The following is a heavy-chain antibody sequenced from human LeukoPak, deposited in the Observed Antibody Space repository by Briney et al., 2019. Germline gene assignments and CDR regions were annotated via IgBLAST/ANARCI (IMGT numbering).Heavy chain of an antibody. V-gene: IGHV4-39*01. Sequence: SETLSLTCTVSGGSIGSSPYYWGWIRQPPGKGLEWIGNIYYSGTTYYNPSLKSRVTISVDTSKNQFSLKLSSVTAADTAVYYCARLGSSSITMVRGADYDYYFDYWGQGTLVTVSS. CDR2: IYYSGTT. CDR3: ARLGSSSITMVRGADYDYYFDY. D-gene: IGHD3-10*01. J-gene: IGHJ4*02. CDR1: GGSIGSSPYY.